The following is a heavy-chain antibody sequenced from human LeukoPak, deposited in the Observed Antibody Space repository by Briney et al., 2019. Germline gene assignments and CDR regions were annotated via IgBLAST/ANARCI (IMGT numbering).Heavy chain of an antibody. CDR1: GFTFSNYW. J-gene: IGHJ4*02. Sequence: PGGSLRLSCAASGFTFSNYWMSWVRQARGKGLEWVADIKQDGSEKYYVDFVKGRFTISRDNAKNSLYLQMNSLRAEDTAVFYCARVYNWNYFDYWGQGTLVTVSS. D-gene: IGHD1-20*01. CDR3: ARVYNWNYFDY. V-gene: IGHV3-7*05. CDR2: IKQDGSEK.